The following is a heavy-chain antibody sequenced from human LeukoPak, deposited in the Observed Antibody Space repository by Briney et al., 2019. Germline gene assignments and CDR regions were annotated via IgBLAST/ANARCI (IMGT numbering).Heavy chain of an antibody. CDR3: TRVSYDILTGPDY. V-gene: IGHV3-49*04. Sequence: GRSLRLSCTASGFTFGDYAMSWVRQAPGKGLEWVGFIRSKAYGGTTEYAASVKGRFTISRDDSKSIAYLQMNSLKTEDTAVYYCTRVSYDILTGPDYWGQGTLVTVSS. D-gene: IGHD3-9*01. J-gene: IGHJ4*02. CDR1: GFTFGDYA. CDR2: IRSKAYGGTT.